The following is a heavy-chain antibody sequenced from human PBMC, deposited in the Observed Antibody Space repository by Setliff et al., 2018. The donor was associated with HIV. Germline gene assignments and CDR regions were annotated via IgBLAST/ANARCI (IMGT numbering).Heavy chain of an antibody. J-gene: IGHJ3*02. CDR1: GDSVSSSNRVA. V-gene: IGHV6-1*01. Sequence: TLSLPCAISGDSVSSSNRVAWNWIRQSPSRGLEWLGRTYYSSKWYIDYAMSVKGRIIINPDTSKNRFSLQLNSVTPEDTAVYYCVRGNVSAFDIWGQGTMVTVSS. CDR3: VRGNVSAFDI. CDR2: TYYSSKWYI. D-gene: IGHD2-15*01.